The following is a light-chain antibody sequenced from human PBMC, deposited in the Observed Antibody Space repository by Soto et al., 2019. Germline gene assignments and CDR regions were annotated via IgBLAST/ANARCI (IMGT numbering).Light chain of an antibody. CDR2: KAA. CDR3: QHYNSFSRT. J-gene: IGKJ1*01. V-gene: IGKV1-5*03. Sequence: DIQMTQSPSTLSASVGDRVAITCQASDNIAPWVAWYQQKPGKAPKLLIYKAANLADEVPSRFAGSGSGTDFTLTITRLQPDDFATYYCQHYNSFSRTFGQGTKVDI. CDR1: DNIAPW.